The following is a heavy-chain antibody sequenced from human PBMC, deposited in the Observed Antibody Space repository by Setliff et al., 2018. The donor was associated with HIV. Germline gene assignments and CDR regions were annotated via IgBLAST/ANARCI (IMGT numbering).Heavy chain of an antibody. D-gene: IGHD3-10*01. CDR1: GYTFTGYY. J-gene: IGHJ6*02. CDR2: INPKSGGT. CDR3: ARNFGLSPSGKYYYYYGMDI. V-gene: IGHV1-2*06. Sequence: GASVKVSCKASGYTFTGYYMHWVRQAPGQGPEWLGRINPKSGGTRYAQNFQGRVTMTRDTSINAAYMELRGLRSDDTAVYYCARNFGLSPSGKYYYYYGMDIWGQGTTVTVSS.